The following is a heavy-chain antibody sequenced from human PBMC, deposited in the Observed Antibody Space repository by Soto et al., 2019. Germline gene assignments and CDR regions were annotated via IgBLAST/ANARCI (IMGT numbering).Heavy chain of an antibody. Sequence: QVHLVPSGAEVKKPGASVKVSCKGSGYDFTTYGITWVRQAPGQGLEWMAWISAHNGNTAYARKRQGRVTVTRDTSTSTAYMELRSLRSDDPAGYYCARGRYGDYWGQGALVTVSS. CDR3: ARGRYGDY. CDR2: ISAHNGNT. D-gene: IGHD1-1*01. V-gene: IGHV1-18*01. CDR1: GYDFTTYG. J-gene: IGHJ4*02.